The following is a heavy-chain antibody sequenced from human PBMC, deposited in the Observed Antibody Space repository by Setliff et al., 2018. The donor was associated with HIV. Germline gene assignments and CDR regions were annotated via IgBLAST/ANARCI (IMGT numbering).Heavy chain of an antibody. CDR1: GFTFTTFG. CDR3: AKDLGLREGSSPFDN. Sequence: PGGSLRLSCAASGFTFTTFGMHWVRQAPGKGLEWVTFIRYDGSDIHYADSVKGRFTISRDNSKNTLYLQVNSLRVEDAAVYYCAKDLGLREGSSPFDNWGQGTLVTVSS. V-gene: IGHV3-30*02. D-gene: IGHD3-16*01. CDR2: IRYDGSDI. J-gene: IGHJ4*02.